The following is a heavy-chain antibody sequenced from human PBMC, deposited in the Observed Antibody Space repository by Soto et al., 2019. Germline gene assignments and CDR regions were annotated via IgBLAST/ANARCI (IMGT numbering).Heavy chain of an antibody. J-gene: IGHJ4*02. CDR3: VSDRGYGHASVPYS. Sequence: QAQLVESGGGVVQPGRSLRLSCAASGFAFSSYGMNWVRQAPGTGLGWVAVISYDGSLQHYADSVKGRFTISRDNSKNMVLLQMSSLRAEDTAVYYCVSDRGYGHASVPYSWGQGTLVSVSS. V-gene: IGHV3-30*03. CDR2: ISYDGSLQ. CDR1: GFAFSSYG. D-gene: IGHD5-18*01.